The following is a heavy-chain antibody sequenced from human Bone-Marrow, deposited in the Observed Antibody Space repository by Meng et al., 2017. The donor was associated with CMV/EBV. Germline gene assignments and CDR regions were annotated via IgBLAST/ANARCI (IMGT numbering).Heavy chain of an antibody. CDR2: INPSGGST. J-gene: IGHJ6*02. V-gene: IGHV1-46*01. D-gene: IGHD6-13*01. Sequence: ASVKVSCKVSGYTFTSYYMHWVRQAPGQGLEWMGIINPSGGSTSYAQKFQGRVTMTRDTSTSTVYMELSSLRSEDTAVYYCARAEVTAAAGTPHYYYYYYGMDVWGQGTTVTVSS. CDR3: ARAEVTAAAGTPHYYYYYYGMDV. CDR1: GYTFTSYY.